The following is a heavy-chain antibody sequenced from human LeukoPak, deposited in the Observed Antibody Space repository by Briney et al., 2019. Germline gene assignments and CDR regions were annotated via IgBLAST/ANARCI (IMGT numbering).Heavy chain of an antibody. CDR2: IYTSGST. D-gene: IGHD3-22*01. Sequence: SQTLSLTCTVSGGSIGSGSYYWSWIRQPAGKGLEWIGRIYTSGSTNYNPSLKSRVTISVDTSKNQFSLKLSSVTAADTAVYYCASTTDNRHYYDSSVAHWGQGTLVTVSS. V-gene: IGHV4-61*02. J-gene: IGHJ4*02. CDR3: ASTTDNRHYYDSSVAH. CDR1: GGSIGSGSYY.